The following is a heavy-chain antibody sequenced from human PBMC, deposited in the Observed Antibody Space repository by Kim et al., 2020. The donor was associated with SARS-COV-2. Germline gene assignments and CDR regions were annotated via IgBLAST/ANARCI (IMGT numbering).Heavy chain of an antibody. CDR3: ARQGTGSGTHCPLHI. Sequence: SETLSLTCAVYVGSFRGYYWTWIRQVPGKGLEWIGEIDPSGDTRYNPSLQSRVTILVDTSKNQFSLRLISVISADTAMYYCARQGTGSGTHCPLHIWGPG. CDR1: VGSFRGYY. D-gene: IGHD3-10*01. J-gene: IGHJ3*02. V-gene: IGHV4-34*01. CDR2: IDPSGDT.